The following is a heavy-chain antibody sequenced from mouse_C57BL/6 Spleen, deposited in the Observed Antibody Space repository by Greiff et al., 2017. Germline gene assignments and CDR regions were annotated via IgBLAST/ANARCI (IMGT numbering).Heavy chain of an antibody. CDR3: ARGSSNDYGNDY. Sequence: QVQLKQPGAELVKPGASVKMSCKASGYTFTSYWITWVKQRPGQGLEWIGDIYPGSGSTNYNEKFKGKATLTVDTSSSTAYMQLSSLTSEDSAVYYCARGSSNDYGNDYWGQGTTLTVSS. CDR1: GYTFTSYW. J-gene: IGHJ2*01. V-gene: IGHV1-55*01. D-gene: IGHD2-4*01. CDR2: IYPGSGST.